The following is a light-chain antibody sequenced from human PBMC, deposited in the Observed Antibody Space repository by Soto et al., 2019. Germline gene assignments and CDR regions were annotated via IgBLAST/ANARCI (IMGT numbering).Light chain of an antibody. CDR3: QAYDSSLSGYV. V-gene: IGLV1-40*01. Sequence: QSVLTQPPSVSEAPGQRVTISCTGSSSNIGAGYEAHWYQQVPGTAPKLLIYENNNRPSGVPDRFSGSNSGTSASLAITGVQAEDEAEYYCQAYDSSLSGYVFGTGTKVTVL. CDR1: SSNIGAGYE. CDR2: ENN. J-gene: IGLJ1*01.